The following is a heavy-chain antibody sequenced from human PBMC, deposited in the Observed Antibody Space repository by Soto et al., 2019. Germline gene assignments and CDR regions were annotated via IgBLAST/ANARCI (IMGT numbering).Heavy chain of an antibody. CDR2: ITPIFGTA. J-gene: IGHJ4*02. Sequence: SVKVSCKASGGTFSSYAISWVRQAPGQGLEWMGGITPIFGTANYAQKFQGRVTITADKSTSTAYMELSSLRSEDTAVYYCASQYCSGGSCFSPPHYWGQGTLVTVSS. D-gene: IGHD2-15*01. CDR1: GGTFSSYA. CDR3: ASQYCSGGSCFSPPHY. V-gene: IGHV1-69*06.